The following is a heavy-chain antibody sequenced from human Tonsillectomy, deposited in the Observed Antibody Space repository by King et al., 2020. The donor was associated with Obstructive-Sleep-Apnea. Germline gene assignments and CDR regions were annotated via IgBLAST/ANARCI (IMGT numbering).Heavy chain of an antibody. J-gene: IGHJ6*02. V-gene: IGHV3-23*04. D-gene: IGHD2-2*01. CDR2: ISGSGGRT. CDR3: AKDIGRSTRYYYYNGMDV. CDR1: GFTFSSYA. Sequence: VQLVESGGYLVHPGGSLRLSCAASGFTFSSYAVNWVRQAPEKGLEWVSAISGSGGRTYYADSVKGRFTISRDDSKNTLYLQMNSLRDEDTAVYYCAKDIGRSTRYYYYNGMDVWGQGTTVTVSS.